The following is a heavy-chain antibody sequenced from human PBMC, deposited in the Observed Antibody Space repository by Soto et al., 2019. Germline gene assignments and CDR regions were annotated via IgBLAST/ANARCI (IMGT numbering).Heavy chain of an antibody. CDR1: GYTFTSYY. V-gene: IGHV1-2*02. D-gene: IGHD3-10*01. J-gene: IGHJ3*02. CDR3: AKNLLVTLADALDI. Sequence: ASVKVSCKASGYTFTSYYMHWVRQAPGQGLEWLGWINPNSGDTNYAQKFQDRVTVTRDTSITTAYMGLSRLRSDDTAVYYCAKNLLVTLADALDIWGQGTMVTVSS. CDR2: INPNSGDT.